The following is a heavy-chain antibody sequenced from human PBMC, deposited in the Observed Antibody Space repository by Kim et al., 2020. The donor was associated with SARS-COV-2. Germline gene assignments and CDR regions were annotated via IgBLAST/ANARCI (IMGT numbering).Heavy chain of an antibody. Sequence: ASVKVSCKASGYTFTSYAMHWVRQAPGQRLEWMGWINAGNGNTKYSQKFQGRVTITRDTSASTAYMELSSLRSEDTAVYYCARAAVGASVFDYWGQGTLVTVSS. J-gene: IGHJ4*02. CDR2: INAGNGNT. V-gene: IGHV1-3*01. CDR1: GYTFTSYA. D-gene: IGHD1-26*01. CDR3: ARAAVGASVFDY.